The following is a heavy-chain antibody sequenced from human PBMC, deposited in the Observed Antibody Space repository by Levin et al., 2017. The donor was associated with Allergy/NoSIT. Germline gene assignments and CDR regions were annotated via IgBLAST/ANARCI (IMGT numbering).Heavy chain of an antibody. CDR3: ARVPPIVVVPAAIGTDFGPDDY. Sequence: ASVKVSCKASGGTFSSYAISWVRQAPGQGLEWMGGIIPIFGTANYAQKFQGRVTITADESTSTAYMELSSLRSEDTAVYYCARVPPIVVVPAAIGTDFGPDDYWGQGTLVTVSS. CDR1: GGTFSSYA. D-gene: IGHD2-2*01. J-gene: IGHJ4*02. CDR2: IIPIFGTA. V-gene: IGHV1-69*13.